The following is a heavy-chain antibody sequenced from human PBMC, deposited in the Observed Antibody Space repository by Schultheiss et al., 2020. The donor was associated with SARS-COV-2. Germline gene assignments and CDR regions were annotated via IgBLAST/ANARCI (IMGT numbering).Heavy chain of an antibody. D-gene: IGHD4-17*01. V-gene: IGHV3-23*01. Sequence: GESLKISCAASGFTFSSYAMTWVRQAPGKGLSWVSAISGSGGSTYYADSVKGRFTISRDNAKNSMYLQMNSLRAEDTAVYYCARDHYGDYTFDYWGQGTLVTVSS. CDR1: GFTFSSYA. CDR2: ISGSGGST. CDR3: ARDHYGDYTFDY. J-gene: IGHJ4*02.